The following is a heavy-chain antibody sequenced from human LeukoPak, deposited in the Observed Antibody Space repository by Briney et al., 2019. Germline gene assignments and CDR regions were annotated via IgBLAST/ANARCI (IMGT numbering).Heavy chain of an antibody. J-gene: IGHJ4*02. V-gene: IGHV4-34*01. Sequence: SETLSLTCAVYGGSFSGYYWSWIRQPPGKGLEWIGEINHSGSTNYNPSLKSRVTISVDTSKNQFSLKLSSVTAADTAVYCCASLDSSGYYGDYWGQGTLVTVSS. D-gene: IGHD3-22*01. CDR2: INHSGST. CDR1: GGSFSGYY. CDR3: ASLDSSGYYGDY.